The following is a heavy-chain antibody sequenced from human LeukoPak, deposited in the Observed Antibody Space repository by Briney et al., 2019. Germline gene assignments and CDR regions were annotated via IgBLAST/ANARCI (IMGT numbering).Heavy chain of an antibody. V-gene: IGHV4-39*01. CDR2: IYYSGST. CDR3: ARQIIYYYYYMDV. J-gene: IGHJ6*03. D-gene: IGHD3-10*01. CDR1: GGSISISSYY. Sequence: SETLSLTCTVSGGSISISSYYWGWIRQPPGNWLEWIGSIYYSGSTYYNPSLKSRVTISVDTSKNQFSLKLSSVTAADTAVYYCARQIIYYYYYMDVWGKGTTVTVSS.